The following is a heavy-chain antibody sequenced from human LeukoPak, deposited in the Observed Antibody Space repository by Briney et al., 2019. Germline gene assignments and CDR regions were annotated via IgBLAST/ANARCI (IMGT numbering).Heavy chain of an antibody. Sequence: SETLSLTCTVSGGSISSSSYYWGWIRQPPGKGLEWIGSIYYSGSTYYNPSLKSRVTISVDTSKNQFSLKLSSVTAADTAVYYCATCPITADGAVDYWGQGIRVTVSS. J-gene: IGHJ4*02. CDR3: ATCPITADGAVDY. CDR1: GGSISSSSYY. CDR2: IYYSGST. D-gene: IGHD6-13*01. V-gene: IGHV4-39*01.